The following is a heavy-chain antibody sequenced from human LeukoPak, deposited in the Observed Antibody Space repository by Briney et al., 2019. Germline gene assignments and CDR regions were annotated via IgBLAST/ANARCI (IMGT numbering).Heavy chain of an antibody. CDR1: RFTFSSYW. V-gene: IGHV3-7*03. CDR3: VRAIGANVSY. CDR2: INQDGSEK. D-gene: IGHD3-10*01. J-gene: IGHJ4*02. Sequence: GGSLRLSCAASRFTFSSYWMHWVRQAPGKGLEWVANINQDGSEKYYVDSVRGRFTISRDNAENSLYLQMNSLRAEDTAVYYCVRAIGANVSYWGQGTLVTVSS.